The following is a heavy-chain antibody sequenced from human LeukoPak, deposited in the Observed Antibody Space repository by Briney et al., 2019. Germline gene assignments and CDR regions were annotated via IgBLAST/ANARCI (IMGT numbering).Heavy chain of an antibody. CDR1: GFIFSNYA. J-gene: IGHJ4*02. CDR3: ANGIRYYFDN. CDR2: ISGSGGSI. Sequence: GGSLRLSCAASGFIFSNYAMSWVRQAPRKGLEWVSSISGSGGSIDYADSVKGRFTNSRDNSKSTVYLQMNSLRAEDTAVYYCANGIRYYFDNWGQGTLVTVSS. D-gene: IGHD1-1*01. V-gene: IGHV3-23*01.